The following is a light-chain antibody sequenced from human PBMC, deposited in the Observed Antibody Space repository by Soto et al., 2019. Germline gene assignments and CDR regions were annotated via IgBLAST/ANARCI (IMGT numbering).Light chain of an antibody. V-gene: IGLV2-14*03. CDR2: DVN. J-gene: IGLJ2*01. CDR1: SRDVGGYKD. CDR3: SSYTSSSTKV. Sequence: QSALTQPASVSGSPGQSITISCTGTSRDVGGYKDVSWYQQHPGKAPKLMIYDVNNRPSGVSNRFAGSKSGNTASLNISGLQAEDEADYYCSSYTSSSTKVFGGGTKLTVL.